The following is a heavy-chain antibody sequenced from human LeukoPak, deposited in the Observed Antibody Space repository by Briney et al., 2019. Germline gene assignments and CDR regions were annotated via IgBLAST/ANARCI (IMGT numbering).Heavy chain of an antibody. CDR1: GFTFDDYG. Sequence: GGSLRLSCAASGFTFDDYGMSWVRQVPGRGLEWVFGINWNGGSTGYGESVKGRFTISRDNAKNSLYLQMNSLRVDDTALYYCAGGDRNGWYFDLWGRGTLVTVS. CDR2: INWNGGST. J-gene: IGHJ2*01. D-gene: IGHD2-8*01. V-gene: IGHV3-20*04. CDR3: AGGDRNGWYFDL.